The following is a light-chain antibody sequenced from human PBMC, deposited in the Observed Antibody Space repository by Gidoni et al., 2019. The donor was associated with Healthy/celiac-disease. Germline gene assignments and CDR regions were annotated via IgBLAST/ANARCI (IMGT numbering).Light chain of an antibody. CDR1: PSVSSY. V-gene: IGKV3-11*01. CDR3: QQRSNWPQYT. J-gene: IGKJ2*01. CDR2: DAS. Sequence: EIVLTQSTATLSLSPGERATLACRASPSVSSYLAWYQQKPGQAPRLLSYDASNRATGIPARFSGSGSWTDFTLTISSLEPEDFAVYYCQQRSNWPQYTFGQGTKLEIK.